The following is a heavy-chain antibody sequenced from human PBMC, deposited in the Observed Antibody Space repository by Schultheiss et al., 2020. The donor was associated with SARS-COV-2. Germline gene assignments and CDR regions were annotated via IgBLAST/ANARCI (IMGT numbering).Heavy chain of an antibody. Sequence: SETLSLTCSVSGVSTSRYHWSWIRQSPGKEMQWIGYISYNGDTEYSPSVKGRISISLDTSKNQFSLKLASVTAADTAMYYCARRTYYDFWSGQTDWYFDLWGRGTLVTVSS. J-gene: IGHJ2*01. D-gene: IGHD3-3*01. CDR2: ISYNGDT. CDR3: ARRTYYDFWSGQTDWYFDL. V-gene: IGHV4-59*01. CDR1: GVSTSRYH.